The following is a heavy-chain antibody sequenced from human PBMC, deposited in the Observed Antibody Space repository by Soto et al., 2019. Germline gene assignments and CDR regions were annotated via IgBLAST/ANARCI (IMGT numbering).Heavy chain of an antibody. D-gene: IGHD2-2*01. J-gene: IGHJ4*02. CDR3: ARAGAIVVVPAAIDD. CDR1: GYTFTSYG. V-gene: IGHV1-18*01. CDR2: ISAYNGNT. Sequence: GASVKVSCKASGYTFTSYGISWVRQAPGQGLEWMGWISAYNGNTNYAQKLQGRVTMTTDTSTSTAYMELRSLRSDDTAVYYCARAGAIVVVPAAIDDWGQGTLVTVSS.